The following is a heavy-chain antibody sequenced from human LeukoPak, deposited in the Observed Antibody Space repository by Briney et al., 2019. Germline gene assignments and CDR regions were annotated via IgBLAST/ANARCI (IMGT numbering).Heavy chain of an antibody. V-gene: IGHV4-38-2*02. CDR3: ARDYCRTTTCPFDC. CDR1: GYSISSGYY. D-gene: IGHD2-2*01. J-gene: IGHJ4*02. CDR2: IYHSGST. Sequence: PSETLSLTCAVSGYSISSGYYWGWIRQPPGKGLEWIGTIYHSGSTFYNPSLKSRVTMSVDTSKNQFSLRLSSVTAADTAVYYCARDYCRTTTCPFDCWGQGTLVTVSS.